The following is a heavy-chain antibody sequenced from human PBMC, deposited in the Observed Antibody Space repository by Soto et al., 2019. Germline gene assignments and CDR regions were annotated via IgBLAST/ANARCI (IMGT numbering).Heavy chain of an antibody. V-gene: IGHV4-4*02. CDR3: ARGPSSSWLRIFHH. J-gene: IGHJ1*01. Sequence: SETLSLTCAVSGVSISTANWWSWVRQPPGKGLEWIGEIYESGSTNYNPSLKSRVAISLDKSKNQFSLKLSSVTAADTAVYYCARGPSSSWLRIFHHWGQGTLVTVSS. CDR1: GVSISTANW. D-gene: IGHD6-13*01. CDR2: IYESGST.